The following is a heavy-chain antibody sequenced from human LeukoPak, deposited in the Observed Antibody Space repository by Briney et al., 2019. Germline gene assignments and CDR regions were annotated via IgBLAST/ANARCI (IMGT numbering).Heavy chain of an antibody. CDR3: ARAGMATSTPFDY. D-gene: IGHD5-24*01. J-gene: IGHJ4*02. CDR2: ISSSSSYI. Sequence: GGSPRLSCAASGFTFSSYSMNWVRQAPGKGLEWVSSISSSSSYIYYADSVEGRFTISRDNAKNSLYLQMNSLRAEDTAVYYCARAGMATSTPFDYWGQGTLVTVSS. CDR1: GFTFSSYS. V-gene: IGHV3-21*01.